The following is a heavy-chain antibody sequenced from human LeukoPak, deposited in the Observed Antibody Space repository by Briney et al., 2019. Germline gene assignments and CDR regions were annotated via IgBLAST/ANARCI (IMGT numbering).Heavy chain of an antibody. CDR2: ISAYNGYT. V-gene: IGHV1-18*01. J-gene: IGHJ3*02. CDR3: ARVGRYSSTWPPEGDDAFDI. CDR1: GYTFNSYG. D-gene: IGHD6-13*01. Sequence: GASVKVSCKASGYTFNSYGISWVRQAPGQGLEWMGWISAYNGYTDYAQILQDRVTLTTDTSTTTAYMELRSLRSDDTAVYYCARVGRYSSTWPPEGDDAFDIWAKGHWSPSLQ.